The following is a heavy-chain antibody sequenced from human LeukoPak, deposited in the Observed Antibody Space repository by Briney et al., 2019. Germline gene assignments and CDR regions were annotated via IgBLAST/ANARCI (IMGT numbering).Heavy chain of an antibody. V-gene: IGHV3-23*01. CDR2: ISSSGGST. Sequence: GGSLRLSCAASGFTFSSYAMSWVRQAPGKGLEWVSAISSSGGSTYYADSVKGRFTISRDNSKNTLYLQMNSLRAEDTAVYYCAKDTGSGWSLYYFDYWGQGTLVTVSS. J-gene: IGHJ4*02. CDR3: AKDTGSGWSLYYFDY. D-gene: IGHD6-19*01. CDR1: GFTFSSYA.